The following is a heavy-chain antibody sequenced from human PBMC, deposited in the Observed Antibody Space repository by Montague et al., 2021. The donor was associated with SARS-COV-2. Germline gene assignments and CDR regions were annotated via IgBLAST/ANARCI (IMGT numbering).Heavy chain of an antibody. CDR2: IHHTGII. D-gene: IGHD6-13*01. V-gene: IGHV4-4*02. CDR3: ASHPVFQQLYS. CDR1: GASVSSINW. Sequence: SETLSLTCAVSGASVSSINWWSWVRQPPGRGLEWIAEIHHTGIINFNPSLRSPGLISLDSSKNQFSLTLNSVTAADTATYYCASHPVFQQLYSWGQGTLVSVS. J-gene: IGHJ4*02.